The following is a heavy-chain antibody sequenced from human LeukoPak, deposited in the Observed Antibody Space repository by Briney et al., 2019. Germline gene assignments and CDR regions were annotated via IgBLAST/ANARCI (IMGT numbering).Heavy chain of an antibody. D-gene: IGHD3-10*01. V-gene: IGHV4-39*01. J-gene: IGHJ3*02. CDR3: DSHYYGSGSYQAFDI. CDR2: IYYSGST. CDR1: GGSISSSDYY. Sequence: SETLSLTCSVSGGSISSSDYYWGWIRQPPGKGLEWIGSIYYSGSTYYNPSLKSRVTISVDTSKNQFSLKLSSVTAADTAVYYCDSHYYGSGSYQAFDIWGQGTMVTVSS.